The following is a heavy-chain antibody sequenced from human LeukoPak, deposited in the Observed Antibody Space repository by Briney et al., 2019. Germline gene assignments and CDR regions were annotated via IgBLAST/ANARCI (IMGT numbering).Heavy chain of an antibody. J-gene: IGHJ4*02. CDR1: GYTFTGYY. CDR2: INPNRCGT. CDR3: AISSAMVN. D-gene: IGHD5-18*01. V-gene: IGHV1-2*06. Sequence: ASVKVSCKASGYTFTGYYMHGVRQAPGRGREGMGRINPNRCGTNYAQKFQGRLPMTGDTSISTAYVKQNSLSSRHTAVLFCAISSAMVNWGQGTLVTVSS.